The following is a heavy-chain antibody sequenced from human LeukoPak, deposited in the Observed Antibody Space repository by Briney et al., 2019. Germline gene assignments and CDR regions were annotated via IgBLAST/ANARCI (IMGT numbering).Heavy chain of an antibody. J-gene: IGHJ4*02. CDR1: GYTFTSYG. D-gene: IGHD3-22*01. V-gene: IGHV1-18*01. CDR2: ISPYNGDT. CDR3: ARDGYYRHFDY. Sequence: ASVKVSCKASGYTFTSYGTSWERQAPGQGLEWMGWISPYNGDTNYVQKLQDRVTMTTDTSTSTAYMEVRSLRSDDTAVYYCARDGYYRHFDYWGQGTLVTVSS.